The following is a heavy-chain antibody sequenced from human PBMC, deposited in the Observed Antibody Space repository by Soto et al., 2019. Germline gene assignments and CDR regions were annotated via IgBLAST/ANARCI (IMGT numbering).Heavy chain of an antibody. V-gene: IGHV3-23*01. J-gene: IGHJ4*02. CDR3: VKDFRCAD. CDR2: ISGDGADT. Sequence: GGSLRLSCVASGFTFMSNAMSRVRQAPGKGLEWVSAISGDGADTYYADSVRGRFTISRDNSKNTLSLQMNSLRDEDTALYYCVKDFRCADWGQGTRVTVSS. CDR1: GFTFMSNA. D-gene: IGHD2-8*01.